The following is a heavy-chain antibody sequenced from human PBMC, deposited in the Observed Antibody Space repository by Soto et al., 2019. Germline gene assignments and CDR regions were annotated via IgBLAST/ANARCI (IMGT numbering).Heavy chain of an antibody. D-gene: IGHD4-17*01. CDR3: ARGVKYGAYSRWFDP. V-gene: IGHV1-8*01. CDR1: GYTFTSYD. Sequence: ASVKVSCKASGYTFTSYDINWVRQATGQGLEYLGWMNPNSGNTGYVQKFQGRVTMTRDTSISTAYMELSSLRSEDTAVYFCARGVKYGAYSRWFDPWGQGALVTVSS. CDR2: MNPNSGNT. J-gene: IGHJ5*02.